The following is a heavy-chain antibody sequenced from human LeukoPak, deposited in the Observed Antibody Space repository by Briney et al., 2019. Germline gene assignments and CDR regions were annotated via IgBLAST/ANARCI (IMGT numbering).Heavy chain of an antibody. Sequence: GXSLRLSCAASGFTFSSYAMRWVRQAPGKGLEWVSAISGSGGSTYYADSVKGGFTISRDKRKKKLYLQMNSLRAEDTAVHYCAKEYSSSWYVYFQHWGQGTLVTVSS. CDR2: ISGSGGST. J-gene: IGHJ1*01. CDR1: GFTFSSYA. CDR3: AKEYSSSWYVYFQH. D-gene: IGHD6-13*01. V-gene: IGHV3-23*01.